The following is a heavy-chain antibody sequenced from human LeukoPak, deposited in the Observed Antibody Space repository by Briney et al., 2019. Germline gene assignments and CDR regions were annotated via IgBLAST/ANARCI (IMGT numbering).Heavy chain of an antibody. CDR2: IWYDGSNK. D-gene: IGHD3-22*01. J-gene: IGHJ4*02. V-gene: IGHV3-33*06. CDR1: GFTFSSYG. CDR3: AKDGPIDSSGYADY. Sequence: GGSLRPSCAASGFTFSSYGMHWVRQAPGKGLEWVAVIWYDGSNKYYADSVKGRFTISRDNSKNTLYLQMNSLRAEDTAVYYCAKDGPIDSSGYADYWGQGTLVTVSS.